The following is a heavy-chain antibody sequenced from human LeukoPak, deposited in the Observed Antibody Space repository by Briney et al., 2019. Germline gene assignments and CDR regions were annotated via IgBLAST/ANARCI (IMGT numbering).Heavy chain of an antibody. Sequence: GESLKISCKGSGYSFASYWIAWVRPMPGKGLEWMGIVYPGDSDTRYSPSFQGQVTISADRSISTAYLQWSSLKASDTAMYYCARHRGYYGSGSYKRPYYFDYWGQGTLVTVSS. J-gene: IGHJ4*02. CDR2: VYPGDSDT. CDR1: GYSFASYW. V-gene: IGHV5-51*01. CDR3: ARHRGYYGSGSYKRPYYFDY. D-gene: IGHD3-10*01.